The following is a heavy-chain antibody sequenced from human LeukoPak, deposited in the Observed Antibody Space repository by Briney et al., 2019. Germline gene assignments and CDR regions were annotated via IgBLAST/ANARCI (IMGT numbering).Heavy chain of an antibody. D-gene: IGHD3-22*01. CDR3: ARADSSGYYRLYYFDY. J-gene: IGHJ4*02. CDR1: GFTFSSYA. Sequence: GGSLRLSCAASGFTFSSYAMSWVRQAPGKGLEWVSYISSSGSTIYYADSVKGRFTISRDNTKNSLYLQMNSLRAEDTAVYYCARADSSGYYRLYYFDYWGQGTLVTVSS. V-gene: IGHV3-48*04. CDR2: ISSSGSTI.